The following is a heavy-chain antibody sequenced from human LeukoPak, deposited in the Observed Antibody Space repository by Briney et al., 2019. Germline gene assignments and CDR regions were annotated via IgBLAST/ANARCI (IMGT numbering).Heavy chain of an antibody. CDR3: ASAAGNWFDP. V-gene: IGHV4-31*03. CDR1: GGSIYRNGYY. CDR2: IYYSGST. J-gene: IGHJ5*02. D-gene: IGHD3-10*01. Sequence: SETLSLTCTVSGGSIYRNGYYWTWIRQHPGKGLEWIGYIYYSGSTYYNPSLKSRVSMSEDTSKNQFFLHLSPVTAADTAVYYCASAAGNWFDPWGPGTLVTVSS.